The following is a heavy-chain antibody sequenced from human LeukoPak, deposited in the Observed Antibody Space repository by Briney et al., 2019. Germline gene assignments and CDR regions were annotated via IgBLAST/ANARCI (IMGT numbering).Heavy chain of an antibody. CDR1: GYSFANYW. CDR2: IYPDDSDV. D-gene: IGHD3-3*01. CDR3: ARVYDAWSGFSQYYFDY. V-gene: IGHV5-51*01. Sequence: GESLKISCKASGYSFANYWIGCVRQTPGKGLEWMGIIYPDDSDVKYSPSFQGQVTISADRSFNTAYLQWRSLKASDTAMYYCARVYDAWSGFSQYYFDYWGQGTLVTVSS. J-gene: IGHJ4*02.